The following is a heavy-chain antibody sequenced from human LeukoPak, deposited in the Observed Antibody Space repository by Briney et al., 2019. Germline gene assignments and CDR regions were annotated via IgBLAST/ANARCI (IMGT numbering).Heavy chain of an antibody. Sequence: SETLSLTCTVSGGSISSSSYYWGWIRQPPGKGLEWIGSIYYSGSTYYNPSLKSRVTISVDTSKNQFSLKLSSVTAADTAVYYCARQETVVTLHYWGQGTLVTVSS. J-gene: IGHJ4*02. CDR3: ARQETVVTLHY. V-gene: IGHV4-39*01. CDR2: IYYSGST. CDR1: GGSISSSSYY. D-gene: IGHD4-23*01.